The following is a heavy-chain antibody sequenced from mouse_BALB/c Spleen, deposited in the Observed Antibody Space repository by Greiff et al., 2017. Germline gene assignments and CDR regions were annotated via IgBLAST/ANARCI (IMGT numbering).Heavy chain of an antibody. D-gene: IGHD2-14*01. V-gene: IGHV4-1*02. CDR2: INPDSSTI. CDR3: ARRRAYYRYDGGYFDV. CDR1: GFDFSRYW. Sequence: EVKLVESGGGLVQPGGSLKLSCAASGFDFSRYWMSWVRQAPGKGLEWIGEINPDSSTINYTPSLKDKFIISRDNAKNTLYLQMSKVRSEDTALYYCARRRAYYRYDGGYFDVWGAGTTVTVSS. J-gene: IGHJ1*01.